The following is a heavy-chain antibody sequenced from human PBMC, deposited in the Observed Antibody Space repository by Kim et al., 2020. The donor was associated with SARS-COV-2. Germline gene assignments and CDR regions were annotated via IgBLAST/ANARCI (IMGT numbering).Heavy chain of an antibody. CDR1: GDSVSSDSAA. J-gene: IGHJ5*02. D-gene: IGHD3-16*01. V-gene: IGHV6-1*01. Sequence: SQTLSLTCAISGDSVSSDSAAWNLIRQSPSRGLEWLGRTYHRSKWYYDYAPSLKSRITINADTPKNQFSLEMNSMTPEDTAVYYCARGWGLGPWGQGTLVTVSS. CDR3: ARGWGLGP. CDR2: TYHRSKWYY.